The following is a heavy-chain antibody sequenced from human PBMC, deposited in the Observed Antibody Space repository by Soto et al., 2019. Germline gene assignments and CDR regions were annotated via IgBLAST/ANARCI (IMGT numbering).Heavy chain of an antibody. CDR2: VTSYNGDT. Sequence: ASVKVSCKASGYTFSNYGITWVRQAPGHGPEWLGWVTSYNGDTNYAQKVQDRVAMTTDTSTKTAYMELRSLRPDDTAVYYCARDGRTPFYYYGMDVWGQGTTVTVSS. CDR1: GYTFSNYG. V-gene: IGHV1-18*01. D-gene: IGHD2-15*01. J-gene: IGHJ6*02. CDR3: ARDGRTPFYYYGMDV.